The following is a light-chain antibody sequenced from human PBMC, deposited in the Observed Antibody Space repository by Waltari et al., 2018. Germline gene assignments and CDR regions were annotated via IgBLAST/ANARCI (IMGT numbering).Light chain of an antibody. Sequence: QSVLTQPPSASGTPGQRVPISCPGRSSNTGRNYVYLYQHVPGAAPKLLIYRNNQRPSGVPDRFSGSKSGTSASLAISGLRSEDEADYYCAAWDDSLSRWLLGGGTKLTVL. J-gene: IGLJ3*02. CDR1: SSNTGRNY. CDR2: RNN. CDR3: AAWDDSLSRWL. V-gene: IGLV1-47*01.